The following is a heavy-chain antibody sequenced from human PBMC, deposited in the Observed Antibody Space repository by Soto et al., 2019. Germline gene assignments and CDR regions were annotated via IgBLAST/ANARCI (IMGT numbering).Heavy chain of an antibody. D-gene: IGHD3-10*01. Sequence: VQLLESGGTLVQPGGSLRLSCAASGFTFSSYAMRWVRQAPGKGLEWVSGISNSGDKTAYSDSVKGQFTISKDNSKNTQYLQMNGLRAEDTAVYFGAKRHHPSEDYYGIDVWGQGTEVTVSS. J-gene: IGHJ6*02. CDR3: AKRHHPSEDYYGIDV. CDR2: ISNSGDKT. V-gene: IGHV3-23*01. CDR1: GFTFSSYA.